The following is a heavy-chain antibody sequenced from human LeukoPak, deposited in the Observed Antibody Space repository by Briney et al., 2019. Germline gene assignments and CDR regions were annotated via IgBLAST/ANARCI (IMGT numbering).Heavy chain of an antibody. V-gene: IGHV3-23*01. J-gene: IGHJ6*02. CDR2: IGAGGTFT. D-gene: IGHD4-17*01. CDR1: GFTFSSYA. CDR3: AKGGGDNLIFYAMDV. Sequence: PGGSLRLSCTASGFTFSSYAMNWVRQAPGKGLEWVSGIGAGGTFTYYADSVKGRFTISRDNSKNTLYLQMNSLRVEDTAVYYCAKGGGDNLIFYAMDVWGQGTMVTVSS.